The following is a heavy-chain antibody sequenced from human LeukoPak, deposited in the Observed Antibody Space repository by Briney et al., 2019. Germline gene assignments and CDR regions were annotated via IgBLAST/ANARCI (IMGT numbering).Heavy chain of an antibody. CDR2: INHSGST. Sequence: SETLSLTCTVSGGSISSSSYYWSWIRQPPGKGLEWIGEINHSGSTNYNPSLKSRVTISVDTSKNQFSLKLSSVTAADTAVYYCARDLLGRGDAFDIWGQGTMVTVSS. CDR3: ARDLLGRGDAFDI. CDR1: GGSISSSSYY. J-gene: IGHJ3*02. V-gene: IGHV4-39*07. D-gene: IGHD3-16*01.